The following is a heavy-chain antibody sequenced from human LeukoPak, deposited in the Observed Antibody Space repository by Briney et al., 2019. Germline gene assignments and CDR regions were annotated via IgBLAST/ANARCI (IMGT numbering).Heavy chain of an antibody. CDR3: ARDGVGYCSGGSCWGY. D-gene: IGHD2-15*01. Sequence: ASVTVSCTASGYTFTSYAMNWVRQAPGQGLEWMGWINTNTGNPTYAQGFTGRFVFSLDTSVSTAYLQISSLKAEDTAVYYCARDGVGYCSGGSCWGYWGQGTLVTVSS. CDR1: GYTFTSYA. V-gene: IGHV7-4-1*02. CDR2: INTNTGNP. J-gene: IGHJ4*02.